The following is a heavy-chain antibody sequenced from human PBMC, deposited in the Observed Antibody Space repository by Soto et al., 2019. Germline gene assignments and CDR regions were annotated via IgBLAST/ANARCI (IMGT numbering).Heavy chain of an antibody. J-gene: IGHJ6*02. V-gene: IGHV1-69*13. Sequence: SVKVSCKASGGTFSSYAISWVRQAPGQGQDWMGGIIPIFGTANYAQKFQGRVTITADESTSTAYMELSSLRSEDTAVYYCARDSPEGIAAAGDYYYGMDVWGQGTTVTVSS. CDR3: ARDSPEGIAAAGDYYYGMDV. D-gene: IGHD6-13*01. CDR2: IIPIFGTA. CDR1: GGTFSSYA.